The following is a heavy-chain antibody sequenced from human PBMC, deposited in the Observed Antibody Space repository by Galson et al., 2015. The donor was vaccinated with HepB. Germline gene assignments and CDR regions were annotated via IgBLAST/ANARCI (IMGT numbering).Heavy chain of an antibody. CDR2: FDPEDGET. D-gene: IGHD5-18*01. V-gene: IGHV1-24*01. CDR3: ATSDRIGMVTGAYYYYGMDV. Sequence: SVKVSCKVSGYTLTELSMHWVRQAPGKGLEWMGGFDPEDGETIYAQKFQGRVTMTEDTSTDTAYMELSSLRSEDTAVYYCATSDRIGMVTGAYYYYGMDVWGQGTTVTVPS. J-gene: IGHJ6*02. CDR1: GYTLTELS.